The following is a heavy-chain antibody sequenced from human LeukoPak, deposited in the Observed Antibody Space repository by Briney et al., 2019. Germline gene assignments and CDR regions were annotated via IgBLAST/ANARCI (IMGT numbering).Heavy chain of an antibody. CDR2: IYYSGST. Sequence: KPSETLSLTCTVSGGSISSSSYYWGWIRQPPGKGLEWIGSIYYSGSTHYNPSLKSRVTISVDTSKNQFSLKLSSVTAADTAVYYCARGYDSSGYHNEYFDSWGQGTLVTVSS. CDR1: GGSISSSSYY. CDR3: ARGYDSSGYHNEYFDS. D-gene: IGHD3-22*01. V-gene: IGHV4-39*07. J-gene: IGHJ4*02.